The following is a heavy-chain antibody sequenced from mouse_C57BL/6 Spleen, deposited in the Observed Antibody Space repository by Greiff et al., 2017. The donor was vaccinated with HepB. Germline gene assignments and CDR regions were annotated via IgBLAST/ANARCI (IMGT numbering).Heavy chain of an antibody. CDR2: ISDGGSYT. CDR3: ARGDYYGSSWFAY. CDR1: GFTFSSYA. V-gene: IGHV5-4*01. D-gene: IGHD1-1*01. Sequence: EVQLVESGGGLVKPGGSLKLSCAASGFTFSSYAMSWVRQTPEKRLEWVATISDGGSYTYYPDNVKGRFTISRDNAKNNLYLQMSHLKSEDTAMYYCARGDYYGSSWFAYWGQGTLVTVSA. J-gene: IGHJ3*01.